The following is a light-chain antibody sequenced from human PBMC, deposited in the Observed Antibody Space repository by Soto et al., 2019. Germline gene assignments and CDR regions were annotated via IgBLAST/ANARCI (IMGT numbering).Light chain of an antibody. CDR2: GAS. J-gene: IGKJ5*01. V-gene: IGKV3-20*01. CDR3: QQYGSSPLVT. CDR1: QSVSSSY. Sequence: EIVLTQSPGTLSLSPGERATLSCRASQSVSSSYLSWYQQKPGQAPRLLIYGASSRATGIPDRFSGSGAWTDFTLTISRLEPEDFAVYYCQQYGSSPLVTFGQGTRLEIK.